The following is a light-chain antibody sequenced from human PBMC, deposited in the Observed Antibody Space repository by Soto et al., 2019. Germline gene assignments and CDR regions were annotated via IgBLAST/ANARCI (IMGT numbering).Light chain of an antibody. Sequence: QSVLTQPASVSGSPGQSIAISCTGTSSDVGAYNFVSWYQHHPGKTPKLMIYDVSNRPSGVSNRFSGSKSGNTASLTISGLQAEDEADYYCSSYTSTTIRVFGGGTKVTVL. J-gene: IGLJ2*01. CDR1: SSDVGAYNF. CDR2: DVS. V-gene: IGLV2-14*03. CDR3: SSYTSTTIRV.